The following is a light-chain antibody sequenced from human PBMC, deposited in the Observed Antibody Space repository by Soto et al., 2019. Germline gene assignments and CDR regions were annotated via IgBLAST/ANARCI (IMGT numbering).Light chain of an antibody. CDR2: AAS. CDR3: QHSHRVWT. CDR1: QTINRW. V-gene: IGKV1-5*01. J-gene: IGKJ1*01. Sequence: DIQMTQSPSTLSASVAARATTTCRASQTINRWLAWHQQTPGKAPKLLIYAASSLQTVVPSRFSGSGSGTYFPLSISSLQPEDFATYYCQHSHRVWTFGQGTKVDIK.